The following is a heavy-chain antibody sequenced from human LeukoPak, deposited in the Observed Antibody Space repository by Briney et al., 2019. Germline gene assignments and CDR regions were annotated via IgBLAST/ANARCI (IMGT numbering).Heavy chain of an antibody. CDR3: ARSSSPWFVPNA. Sequence: PSETLSLTCAVSGGSINNYFWNWIRQPAGKGLEWIGHIYITGSTKCNPSLKSRVAMSVDTSKNQFSLKLTSVTAADTAVYYCARSSSPWFVPNAWGQGTLVTVSS. J-gene: IGHJ5*02. CDR2: IYITGST. V-gene: IGHV4-4*07. CDR1: GGSINNYF. D-gene: IGHD3-10*01.